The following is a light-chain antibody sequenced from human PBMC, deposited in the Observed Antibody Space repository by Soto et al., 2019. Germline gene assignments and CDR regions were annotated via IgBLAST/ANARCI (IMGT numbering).Light chain of an antibody. J-gene: IGLJ1*01. Sequence: QSVLTRPPSASGSPGQSVTISCTGTSSDVGGYNYVSWYQQHPGKAPKFIIYEVSKRPSGVPDRFSGSKSGNTASLTVSGLQAEDEADYYCSSYAGSDIYVFGTGTKVTV. V-gene: IGLV2-8*01. CDR1: SSDVGGYNY. CDR3: SSYAGSDIYV. CDR2: EVS.